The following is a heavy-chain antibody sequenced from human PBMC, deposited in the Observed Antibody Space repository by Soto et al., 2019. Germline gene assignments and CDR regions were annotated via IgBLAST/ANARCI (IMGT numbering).Heavy chain of an antibody. CDR3: ATATRPQRYNWFDP. Sequence: QVQLVQSGAEVKKPGSSVKVSCKASGGTFSSYTISWVRQAPGQGLEWMGRIIPILGIANYAQKFQGRVTITADKSTSTAYMELSSLRSEDTAVYYCATATRPQRYNWFDPWAREPWSPSPQ. CDR2: IIPILGIA. J-gene: IGHJ5*02. CDR1: GGTFSSYT. D-gene: IGHD1-26*01. V-gene: IGHV1-69*02.